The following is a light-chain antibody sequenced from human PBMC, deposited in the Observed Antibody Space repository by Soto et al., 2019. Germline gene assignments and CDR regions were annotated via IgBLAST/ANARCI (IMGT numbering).Light chain of an antibody. J-gene: IGLJ1*01. CDR3: QTYDSSLSGLYV. CDR2: GNT. Sequence: QSVLTQPPSISGAPGQRVTISCTGSSSNIGAGSDVHWYHQLPGTAPKLLIYGNTNRPSGVPDRFSGSKSGTSASLAIAGLQTEDEGDYYCQTYDSSLSGLYVVGTGTKSPS. V-gene: IGLV1-40*01. CDR1: SSNIGAGSD.